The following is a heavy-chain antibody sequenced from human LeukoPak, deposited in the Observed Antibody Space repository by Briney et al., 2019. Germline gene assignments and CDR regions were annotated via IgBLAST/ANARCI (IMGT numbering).Heavy chain of an antibody. CDR3: ARVREMGQWLVQMGAFDI. D-gene: IGHD6-19*01. V-gene: IGHV3-74*01. Sequence: GGSLRLSCAASGFIFSSYCMHWVRQAPGKGLVWVSRINSDGSNTCYADSVKGRFTISRDNAKNTRYLQMNSLRAEDKAVYYCARVREMGQWLVQMGAFDIWGQGTMVTVSS. CDR2: INSDGSNT. J-gene: IGHJ3*02. CDR1: GFIFSSYC.